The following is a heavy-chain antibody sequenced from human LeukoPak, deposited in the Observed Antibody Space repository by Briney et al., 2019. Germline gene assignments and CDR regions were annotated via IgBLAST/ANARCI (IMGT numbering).Heavy chain of an antibody. Sequence: GGSLRLSCAASGFTFSSYGMHWVRQAPGKGLEWVAVISYDGSNKYYADSVKGRFTISRDNSKNTLYLQMNSLRAEDTAVYYCAKGDIMITFGGVIAYNDAFDIWGQGTIVTVSS. CDR1: GFTFSSYG. CDR3: AKGDIMITFGGVIAYNDAFDI. V-gene: IGHV3-30*18. J-gene: IGHJ3*02. CDR2: ISYDGSNK. D-gene: IGHD3-16*02.